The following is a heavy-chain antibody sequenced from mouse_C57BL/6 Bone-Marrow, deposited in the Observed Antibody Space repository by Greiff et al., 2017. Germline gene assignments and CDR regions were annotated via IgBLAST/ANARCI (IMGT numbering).Heavy chain of an antibody. V-gene: IGHV1-64*01. J-gene: IGHJ3*01. CDR2: IHPNSCST. Sequence: QVQLQQPGAELVKPGASVKLSCKASGYTFTSYWMHWVKQRPGQGLEWIGMIHPNSCSTNYNEKFKSKATLTVDKSSSTAYMQLSSLTSEDSAVYYCARPANWAWFAYWGQGTLVTVSA. CDR3: ARPANWAWFAY. CDR1: GYTFTSYW. D-gene: IGHD4-1*01.